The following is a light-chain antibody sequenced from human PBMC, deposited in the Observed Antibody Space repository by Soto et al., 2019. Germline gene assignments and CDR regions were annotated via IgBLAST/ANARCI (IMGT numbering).Light chain of an antibody. CDR3: IQGTDWPYT. CDR2: KVS. CDR1: QSPLYSDGNTY. Sequence: VVMTQAPLSLPVTLGQPASISCRSSQSPLYSDGNTYLSWFHQRPGQSPRRLIYKVSHRDSGVPDRLSGSGSGTDFTLQINRVEAEDLGVYYCIQGTDWPYTCGHGTKLEIK. V-gene: IGKV2-30*01. J-gene: IGKJ2*01.